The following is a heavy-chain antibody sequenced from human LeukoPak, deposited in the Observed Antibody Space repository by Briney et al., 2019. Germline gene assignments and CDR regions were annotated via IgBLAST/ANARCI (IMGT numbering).Heavy chain of an antibody. CDR2: ISSSSSTI. Sequence: GGSLRLSCAASGFTFSSYSMNWVRQAPGKGLEWVSYISSSSSTIYYADSVKGRFTISRDNAKNSLYLQMNSLRAEDTAVYYCAKRGPIYSSSPGNYFDYWGQGTLVTVSS. D-gene: IGHD6-6*01. V-gene: IGHV3-48*01. CDR3: AKRGPIYSSSPGNYFDY. CDR1: GFTFSSYS. J-gene: IGHJ4*02.